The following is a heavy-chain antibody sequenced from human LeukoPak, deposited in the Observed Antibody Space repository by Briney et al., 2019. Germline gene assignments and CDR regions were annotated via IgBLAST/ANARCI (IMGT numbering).Heavy chain of an antibody. Sequence: ASVKVSCKGSGYTLTELSMHWVRQAPGKGLEWMGGFDPEDGETIYAQKFQGRVTMTEDTSTDTAYMELSSLRSEDTAVYYCASTYGVDGVHYYYMDVWGKGTRSPSP. D-gene: IGHD2-21*02. CDR3: ASTYGVDGVHYYYMDV. CDR2: FDPEDGET. CDR1: GYTLTELS. V-gene: IGHV1-24*01. J-gene: IGHJ6*03.